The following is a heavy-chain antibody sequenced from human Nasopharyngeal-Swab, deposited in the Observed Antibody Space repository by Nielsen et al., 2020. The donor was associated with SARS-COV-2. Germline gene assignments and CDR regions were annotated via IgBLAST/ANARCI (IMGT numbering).Heavy chain of an antibody. J-gene: IGHJ6*02. CDR2: I. CDR1: GFTFSSYS. CDR3: ARDPLGFLYYYYGMDV. D-gene: IGHD2-15*01. V-gene: IGHV3-21*01. Sequence: GESLKISCAASGFTFSSYSMNWVRQAPGKGLEWVSYIYYADSVKGRFTISRDNAKNSLYLQMNSLRAEDTAVYYCARDPLGFLYYYYGMDVWGQGTTVTVSS.